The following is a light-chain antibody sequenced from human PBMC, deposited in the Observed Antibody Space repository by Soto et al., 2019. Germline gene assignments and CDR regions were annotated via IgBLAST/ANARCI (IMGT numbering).Light chain of an antibody. Sequence: QSVLTQPPSVSAAPGQKVTISCSGSSSNIGNNYVSWYQQLPGTAPKLLIYENNKRPSGIPDRFSGSKSGTSATLGITGLQTGDEADYYCGTGDSSLGAVVFGGGTKLTVL. V-gene: IGLV1-51*02. CDR3: GTGDSSLGAVV. J-gene: IGLJ2*01. CDR1: SSNIGNNY. CDR2: ENN.